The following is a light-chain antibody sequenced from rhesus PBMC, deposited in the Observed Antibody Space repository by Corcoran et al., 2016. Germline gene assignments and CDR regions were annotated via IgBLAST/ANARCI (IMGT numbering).Light chain of an antibody. J-gene: IGKJ3*01. CDR1: QSISSW. V-gene: IGKV1-16*01. Sequence: DIQMTQSPSSLSASVGDKVTITCQASQSISSWLAWYQQEPGKAPKPLVYKASSLESGVPSRFSGSGSWTDFTLTISSLQPEDVATYYCQQYNSAPCTFGPGTKLDIK. CDR3: QQYNSAPCT. CDR2: KAS.